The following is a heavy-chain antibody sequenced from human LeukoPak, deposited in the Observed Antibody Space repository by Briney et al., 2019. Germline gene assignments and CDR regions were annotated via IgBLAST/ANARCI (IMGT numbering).Heavy chain of an antibody. Sequence: SETLSLTCTVSGGSISSYYWSWIRQPPGKGLEWIGYIYYSGSTSYNPSLKSRVTISVDASKNQFSLKLSSVTAADTAVYYCARAPIGSGFDPWGQGTLVTVSS. D-gene: IGHD2-21*01. CDR3: ARAPIGSGFDP. CDR2: IYYSGST. V-gene: IGHV4-59*01. CDR1: GGSISSYY. J-gene: IGHJ5*02.